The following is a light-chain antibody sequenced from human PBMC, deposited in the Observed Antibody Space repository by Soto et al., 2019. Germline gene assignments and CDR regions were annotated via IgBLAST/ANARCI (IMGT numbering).Light chain of an antibody. CDR3: QVWDSSSDHVV. Sequence: SSELTQPPSVSVAPGQTARITCGGNSIGSKSVHWYQQKPGQAPVLVVYDDSDRPSGIPERFSGSNSGNTATLTVSRVEAGDEADYYCQVWDSSSDHVVFGGGTKVTVL. V-gene: IGLV3-21*02. CDR1: SIGSKS. CDR2: DDS. J-gene: IGLJ2*01.